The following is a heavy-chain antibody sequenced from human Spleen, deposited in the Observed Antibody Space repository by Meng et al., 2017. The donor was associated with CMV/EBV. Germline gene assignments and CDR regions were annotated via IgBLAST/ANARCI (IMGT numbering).Heavy chain of an antibody. CDR2: IWFDGGNK. J-gene: IGHJ6*02. Sequence: GGSLRLSCAASGFTFRDFGMHWVRQGPGKGLEWVAIIWFDGGNKFYVDSVKGRFTISRDNSKNTLYLQMNSLRAEDTGVYYCAKDKSCSSSDCPFYHYYGLDVWGQGTTVTVSS. V-gene: IGHV3-33*06. CDR1: GFTFRDFG. D-gene: IGHD2-2*01. CDR3: AKDKSCSSSDCPFYHYYGLDV.